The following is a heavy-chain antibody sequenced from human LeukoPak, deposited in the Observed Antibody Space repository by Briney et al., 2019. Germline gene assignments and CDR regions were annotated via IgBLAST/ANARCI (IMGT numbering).Heavy chain of an antibody. V-gene: IGHV3-23*01. J-gene: IGHJ4*02. CDR1: GFTFSSYA. CDR2: ISGSGGGT. CDR3: ARVGVEEDYWGQDY. D-gene: IGHD3-3*01. Sequence: PGGSLRLSCAASGFTFSSYAMSWVRPAPGKGLEGVSGISGSGGGTYYADSVKGRFTISRDNSKNTLYMQMNSLTAEDTAVYYCARVGVEEDYWGQDYWGQGTLVTVSS.